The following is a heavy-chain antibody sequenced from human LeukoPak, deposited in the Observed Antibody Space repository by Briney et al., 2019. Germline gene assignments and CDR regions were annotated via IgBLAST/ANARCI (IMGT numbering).Heavy chain of an antibody. D-gene: IGHD1-26*01. J-gene: IGHJ4*02. Sequence: GASVNLSCNASGYTFTSYYMRWVRQAPGQGLEWMGIINPSGGSTSSAQKFQGRVTMTRDMSTSTVYMELSSLRSEDTAVYYCARGGSGSYWDYWGQGTLVTVSS. V-gene: IGHV1-46*01. CDR3: ARGGSGSYWDY. CDR2: INPSGGST. CDR1: GYTFTSYY.